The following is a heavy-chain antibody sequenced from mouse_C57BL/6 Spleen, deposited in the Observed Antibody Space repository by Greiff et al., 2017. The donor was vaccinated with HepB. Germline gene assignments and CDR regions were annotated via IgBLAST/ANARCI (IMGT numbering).Heavy chain of an antibody. CDR1: GYTFTSYG. J-gene: IGHJ3*01. V-gene: IGHV1-81*01. CDR2: IYPRSGNT. CDR3: AREDFLGFAY. Sequence: VQLQESGAELARPGASVKLSCKASGYTFTSYGISWVKQRTGQGLEWIGEIYPRSGNTYYNEKFKGKATLTADKSSSTAYMELRSLTSEDSAVYFCAREDFLGFAYWGQGTLVTVSA.